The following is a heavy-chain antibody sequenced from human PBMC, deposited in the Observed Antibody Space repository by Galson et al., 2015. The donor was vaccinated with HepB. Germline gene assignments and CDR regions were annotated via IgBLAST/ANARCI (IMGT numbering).Heavy chain of an antibody. D-gene: IGHD6-13*01. CDR3: AREGEYSSSWAWFDP. Sequence: CAISGDSVSSHSAAWNWIRQSPSRGLEWLGRTYYRSKWYNDYAVSVKSRITINPDTSKNQFSLQLNSVTPEDTAVYYCAREGEYSSSWAWFDPWGQGTLVTVSS. CDR1: GDSVSSHSAA. CDR2: TYYRSKWYN. V-gene: IGHV6-1*01. J-gene: IGHJ5*02.